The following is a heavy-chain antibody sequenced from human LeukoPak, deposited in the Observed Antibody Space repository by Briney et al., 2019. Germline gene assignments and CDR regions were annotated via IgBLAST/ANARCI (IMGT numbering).Heavy chain of an antibody. CDR2: IYYSGST. D-gene: IGHD6-13*01. CDR1: GGSISSYY. CDR3: ARVTGYVMEDYFDY. Sequence: SETLPLTCTVSGGSISSYYWSWIRQPPGKGLEWIEYIYYSGSTNYNPSLKSRVTISVDTSKNQFSLRLSSVTAADTAVYYCARVTGYVMEDYFDYWGQGTLVTVSS. J-gene: IGHJ4*02. V-gene: IGHV4-59*01.